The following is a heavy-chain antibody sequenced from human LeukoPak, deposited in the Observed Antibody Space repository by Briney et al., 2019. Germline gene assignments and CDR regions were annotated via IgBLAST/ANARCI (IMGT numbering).Heavy chain of an antibody. CDR3: AKGIKWELPFDY. D-gene: IGHD1-26*01. CDR2: ISISGGST. V-gene: IGHV3-23*01. J-gene: IGHJ4*02. Sequence: GGXLRLSCVASGFTFSNFGMSWIRQAPGKGLDWVSAISISGGSTYYACSVKGRFTISRDNSKNTLYLQMNSLRAEDTALYYCAKGIKWELPFDYWGQGTLVTVSS. CDR1: GFTFSNFG.